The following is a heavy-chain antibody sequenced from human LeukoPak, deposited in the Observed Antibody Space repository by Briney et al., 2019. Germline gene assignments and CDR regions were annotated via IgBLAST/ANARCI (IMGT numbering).Heavy chain of an antibody. CDR3: ARGTAVAGMDHPRDAFDI. Sequence: SQTLSLTCTVSGGSISSYYWSWIRHPPGKRLGWDGYVYYSGSTNYNPSLKSRITISVDTSKNKFILMLNSVTAADTAVYYCARGTAVAGMDHPRDAFDIWGRGTMVTVSS. CDR1: GGSISSYY. V-gene: IGHV4-59*01. J-gene: IGHJ3*02. D-gene: IGHD6-19*01. CDR2: VYYSGST.